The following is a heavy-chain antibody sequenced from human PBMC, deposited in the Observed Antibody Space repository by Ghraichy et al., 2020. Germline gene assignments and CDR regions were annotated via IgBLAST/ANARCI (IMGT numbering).Heavy chain of an antibody. CDR3: ARFGTIFGVTGGFDP. CDR1: GYSFTSYW. J-gene: IGHJ5*02. Sequence: GESLNISCKGSGYSFTSYWIGWVRQMPGKGLEWMGIIYPGDSDTRYSPSFQGQVTISADKSISTAYLQWSSLKASDTAMYYCARFGTIFGVTGGFDPWGQGTLVTVSS. D-gene: IGHD3-3*01. CDR2: IYPGDSDT. V-gene: IGHV5-51*01.